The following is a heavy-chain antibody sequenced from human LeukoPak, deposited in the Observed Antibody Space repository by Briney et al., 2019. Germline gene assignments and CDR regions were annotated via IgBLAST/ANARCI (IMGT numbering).Heavy chain of an antibody. J-gene: IGHJ2*01. V-gene: IGHV4-39*01. CDR3: ARRVYSGSYNWYFDL. D-gene: IGHD1-26*01. CDR1: GGSISTSTYY. Sequence: PSETLSLTCTVSGGSISTSTYYWGWIRQPPGKGLERIGSISYSGSTYNNPSLKSRVTISVDTSKNQFSLKLSSVTAPDTAVYYCARRVYSGSYNWYFDLWSRGTLVTVSS. CDR2: ISYSGST.